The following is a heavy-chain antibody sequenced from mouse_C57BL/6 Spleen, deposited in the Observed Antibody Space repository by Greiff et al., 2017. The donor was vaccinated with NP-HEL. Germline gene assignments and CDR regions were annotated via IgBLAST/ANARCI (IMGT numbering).Heavy chain of an antibody. CDR1: GYTFTDYE. J-gene: IGHJ3*01. CDR2: IDPETGGT. D-gene: IGHD2-4*01. Sequence: VQLQQSGAELVRPGASVTLSCKASGYTFTDYEMHWVKQTPVHGLEWIGAIDPETGGTAYNQKFKGKAILTADKSSSTAYMELRSLTSEDSAVYYCTTGGDDYGGFAYWGQGTLVTVSA. V-gene: IGHV1-15*01. CDR3: TTGGDDYGGFAY.